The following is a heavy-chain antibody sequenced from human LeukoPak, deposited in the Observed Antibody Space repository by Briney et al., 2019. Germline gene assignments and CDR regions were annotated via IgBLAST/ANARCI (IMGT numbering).Heavy chain of an antibody. CDR3: ARDLDYYDSSGYRQFDY. J-gene: IGHJ4*02. D-gene: IGHD3-22*01. CDR2: ISGTNGNT. CDR1: GYIFTSYG. V-gene: IGHV1-18*04. Sequence: ASVKVSCIASGYIFTSYGISWVRQAPGQGLEWMGWISGTNGNTNYAQKLQGRVTMTTDTSTSTAYMELRSLRSDDTAVYYCARDLDYYDSSGYRQFDYWGQGTLVTVSS.